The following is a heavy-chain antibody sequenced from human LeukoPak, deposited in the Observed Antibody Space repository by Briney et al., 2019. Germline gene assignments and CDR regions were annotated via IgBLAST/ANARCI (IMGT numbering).Heavy chain of an antibody. CDR3: ARRGTMIVVVGHYYFDY. J-gene: IGHJ4*02. CDR1: GFTFSSDW. V-gene: IGHV3-7*01. D-gene: IGHD3-22*01. CDR2: IKQDGSEK. Sequence: GGALRLSCAASGFTFSSDWMSWVRQGPGKGVEGVANIKQDGSEKYYVDSVKGRFTISRDNAKNSLYLQMNSLRAEDTAVYYCARRGTMIVVVGHYYFDYWGQGTLVTVSS.